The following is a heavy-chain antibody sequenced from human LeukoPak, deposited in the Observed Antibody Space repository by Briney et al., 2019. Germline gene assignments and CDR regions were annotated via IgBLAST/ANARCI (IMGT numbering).Heavy chain of an antibody. CDR1: GGSISSGGYY. V-gene: IGHV4-39*07. D-gene: IGHD5-12*01. J-gene: IGHJ4*02. Sequence: PSETLSLTCTVSGGSISSGGYYWSWIRQPPGKGLEWIGEIYHSGSTNYNPSLKSRVTISVDKSKNQFSLKLSSVTAADTAVYYCARVRGFNGYVYFDYWGQGTLVTVSS. CDR3: ARVRGFNGYVYFDY. CDR2: IYHSGST.